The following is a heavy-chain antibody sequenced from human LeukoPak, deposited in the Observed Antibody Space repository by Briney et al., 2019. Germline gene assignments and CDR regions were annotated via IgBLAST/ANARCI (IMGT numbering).Heavy chain of an antibody. D-gene: IGHD1-26*01. Sequence: GGSLRLSCAASGFTFTSYSMNWVRQAPGRGLEWVSSISSSSTYIYYADSVKGRFTISRDNAKNTLFLQMNSLRAEDTAVYYCVYSGNFPFDYWGQGTLVTVSS. CDR2: ISSSSTYI. CDR3: VYSGNFPFDY. J-gene: IGHJ4*02. CDR1: GFTFTSYS. V-gene: IGHV3-21*01.